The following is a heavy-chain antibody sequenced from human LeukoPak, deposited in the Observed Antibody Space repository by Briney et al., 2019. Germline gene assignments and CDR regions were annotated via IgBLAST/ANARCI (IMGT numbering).Heavy chain of an antibody. D-gene: IGHD3-10*01. Sequence: PGGSLRLSCAASGFTFNYYAMSWVRQAPGKGLEWVSSISASGRSTYHAASVKGRFTIAKDFSENTLYLQLNTLRVEDTAVYYCGKDFGASGRPEYFDYWGQGALVTVFS. V-gene: IGHV3-23*01. CDR1: GFTFNYYA. CDR3: GKDFGASGRPEYFDY. CDR2: ISASGRST. J-gene: IGHJ4*02.